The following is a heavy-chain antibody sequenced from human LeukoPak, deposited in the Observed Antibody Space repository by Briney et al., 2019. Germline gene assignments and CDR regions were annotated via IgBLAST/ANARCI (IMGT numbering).Heavy chain of an antibody. CDR1: GFTFSSYS. V-gene: IGHV3-21*01. CDR2: ISSSSSYI. J-gene: IGHJ6*04. CDR3: AREPRYCYGMDV. Sequence: GGSLRLSCAASGFTFSSYSMNWVRQAPGKGLEWVSSISSSSSYIYYADSVKGRFTISRDNAKNSLYLQMNSLRAEDTAVYYCAREPRYCYGMDVWGKGTTVTVSS.